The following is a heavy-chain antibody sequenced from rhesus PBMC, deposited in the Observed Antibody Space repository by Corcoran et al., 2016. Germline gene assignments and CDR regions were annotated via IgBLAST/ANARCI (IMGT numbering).Heavy chain of an antibody. J-gene: IGHJ4*01. Sequence: QVQLQESGPGLVRPSETLSLTCAVPGGSINAYYWGWIRQSPGKGLGWIAYTHGTSGYANSPPSLRRRVTLSTDTSKGQFSLKLGSVTAADTAVYFCARYDMVVPKYFDYWGQGVLVTVSS. CDR2: THGTSGYA. D-gene: IGHD3-28*01. CDR1: GGSINAYY. CDR3: ARYDMVVPKYFDY. V-gene: IGHV4-165*01.